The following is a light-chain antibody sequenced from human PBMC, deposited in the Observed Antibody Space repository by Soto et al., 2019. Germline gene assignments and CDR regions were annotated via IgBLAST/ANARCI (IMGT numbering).Light chain of an antibody. CDR1: QSVISY. CDR3: QQRSTWPGT. J-gene: IGKJ2*01. Sequence: EIVLTQSPATLSLSPGERATLSCRASQSVISYLAWYQQKPGQAPRLLIHDASNRATGIPARFSGSGSGRDFTLTISSLEPEDSVVYYFQQRSTWPGTFGQGTKLEIK. CDR2: DAS. V-gene: IGKV3-11*02.